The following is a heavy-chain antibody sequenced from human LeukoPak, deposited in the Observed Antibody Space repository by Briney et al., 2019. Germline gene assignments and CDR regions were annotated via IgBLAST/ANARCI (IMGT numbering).Heavy chain of an antibody. CDR1: GGSISSYY. CDR3: ARALPRGYSYGL. Sequence: SETLSLTCTVSGGSISSYYWSWIRQPPGKGLEWIGYIYYSGSTYYNPSLKSRVTISVDTSKNQFSLKLSSVTAADTAVYYCARALPRGYSYGLWGQGTLVTVSS. V-gene: IGHV4-30-4*08. J-gene: IGHJ4*02. D-gene: IGHD5-18*01. CDR2: IYYSGST.